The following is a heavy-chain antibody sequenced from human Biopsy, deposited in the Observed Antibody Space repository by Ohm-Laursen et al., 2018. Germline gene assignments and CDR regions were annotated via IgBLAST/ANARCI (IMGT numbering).Heavy chain of an antibody. J-gene: IGHJ4*02. D-gene: IGHD3-10*01. CDR1: GFTFSGYY. CDR3: ARDGAGSYHDY. CDR2: ISGSGTTI. Sequence: SLRLSCTASGFTFSGYYMSWIRQAPGKGLEWLSYISGSGTTIFYADSVKGQFTVSRDNAKNSLYLQMNSLTVEDTAVYYCARDGAGSYHDYWGRGTLVTVSS. V-gene: IGHV3-11*01.